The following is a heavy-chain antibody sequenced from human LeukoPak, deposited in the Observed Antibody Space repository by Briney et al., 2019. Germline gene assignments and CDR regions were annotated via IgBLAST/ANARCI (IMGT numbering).Heavy chain of an antibody. D-gene: IGHD3-9*01. V-gene: IGHV1-2*02. Sequence: GASVKVSCKASGYTFTGYYMHWVRQAPGQGLEWMGWINPNSGGTNYAQKFQGRVTMTRDTSISTAYMELSRLRSDDTAVYYCARDYDDILTGYYDYWGQGTLVTVSS. J-gene: IGHJ4*02. CDR3: ARDYDDILTGYYDY. CDR1: GYTFTGYY. CDR2: INPNSGGT.